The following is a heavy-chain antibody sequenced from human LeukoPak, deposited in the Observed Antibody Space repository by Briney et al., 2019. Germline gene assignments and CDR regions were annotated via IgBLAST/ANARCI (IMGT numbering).Heavy chain of an antibody. V-gene: IGHV3-30*03. J-gene: IGHJ4*02. Sequence: PGGSLRLSCAASGFTFSSYGMHWVRQAPGKGLEWVAVISYDGSNKYYADSVKGRFTISRDNAKNSLYLQMNSLRAEDTAVYYCARDGDSSGWSYLDYWGQGTLVTVSS. D-gene: IGHD3-22*01. CDR1: GFTFSSYG. CDR3: ARDGDSSGWSYLDY. CDR2: ISYDGSNK.